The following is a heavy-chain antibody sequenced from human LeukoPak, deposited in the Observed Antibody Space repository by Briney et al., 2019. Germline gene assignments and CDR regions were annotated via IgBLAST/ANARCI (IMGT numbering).Heavy chain of an antibody. D-gene: IGHD3-10*01. CDR1: GGSISSGGYY. CDR3: AKQRGSGSFDAFDI. CDR2: IYYSGST. J-gene: IGHJ3*02. V-gene: IGHV4-31*03. Sequence: SETLSFTCTVSGGSISSGGYYWSWIRQHPGKGLEWIGYIYYSGSTYYNPSLKSRVTISVDTSKNQFSLKLSSVTAADTAVYYCAKQRGSGSFDAFDIWGQGTMVTVSS.